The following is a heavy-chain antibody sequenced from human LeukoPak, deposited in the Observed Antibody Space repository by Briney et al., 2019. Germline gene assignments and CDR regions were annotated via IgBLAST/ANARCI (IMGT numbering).Heavy chain of an antibody. CDR3: AREAGTAYYYYMDV. CDR1: GGSISSYY. Sequence: TASETLSLTCTVSGGSISSYYWSWIRQPAGKGLEWIGRIYTSGSTNYNPSLKSRVTMSVDTSKNQFSLKLSSVTAADTAVYYCAREAGTAYYYYMDVWGKGTTVTISS. CDR2: IYTSGST. J-gene: IGHJ6*03. V-gene: IGHV4-4*07. D-gene: IGHD6-19*01.